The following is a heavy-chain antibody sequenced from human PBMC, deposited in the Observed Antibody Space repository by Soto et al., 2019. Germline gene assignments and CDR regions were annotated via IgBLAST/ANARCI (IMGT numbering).Heavy chain of an antibody. Sequence: PSETLSLTCAVYGGSFSGYYWSWIRQPPGKGLEWIGEINHSGSTNYNPSLKSRVTISVDTSKNQFSLKLSSVTAADTAVYYCASQGTNWDWDYYYRMDVWGQGTTVTVS. J-gene: IGHJ6*02. CDR3: ASQGTNWDWDYYYRMDV. V-gene: IGHV4-34*01. CDR1: GGSFSGYY. D-gene: IGHD7-27*01. CDR2: INHSGST.